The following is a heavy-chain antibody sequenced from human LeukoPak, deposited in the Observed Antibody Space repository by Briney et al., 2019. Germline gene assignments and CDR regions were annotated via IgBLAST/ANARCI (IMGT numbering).Heavy chain of an antibody. Sequence: GGSLRLSCAASGFTSSTYWMHWVRQAPGKGLVWVARIRPEGTTTAYADSVKGRFTISRDNAKNTLFLQMNSLSAEDTAVYYCARDLDWILFDYWGQGPLVTVSS. CDR2: IRPEGTTT. CDR1: GFTSSTYW. V-gene: IGHV3-74*03. CDR3: ARDLDWILFDY. J-gene: IGHJ4*02. D-gene: IGHD3-9*01.